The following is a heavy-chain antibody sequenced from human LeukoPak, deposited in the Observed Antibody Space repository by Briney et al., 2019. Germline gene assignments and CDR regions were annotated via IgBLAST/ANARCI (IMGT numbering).Heavy chain of an antibody. V-gene: IGHV3-9*03. Sequence: PGGSLRLSCAASGFTFSDYAMNWVRQAPGKGLEWVSAISWNSGSIGYADSVKGRFTISRDNAKNSLYLQMSSLRAEDMALYYCAKGYSGSYDDDAFDIWGQGTMVTVSS. CDR1: GFTFSDYA. J-gene: IGHJ3*02. CDR2: ISWNSGSI. CDR3: AKGYSGSYDDDAFDI. D-gene: IGHD1-26*01.